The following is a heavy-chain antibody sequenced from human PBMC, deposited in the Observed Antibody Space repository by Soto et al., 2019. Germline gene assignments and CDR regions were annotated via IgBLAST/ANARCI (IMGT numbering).Heavy chain of an antibody. V-gene: IGHV2-5*02. Sequence: QITLKESGPTLVKPTQTLTLTCTFSGFSLSTSGVGVGWIRQPPGKALEWLALIYWDDDKRYSPSLKSRLTIPKDTSKNQVVLTMTNMDPVDTATYYCAHKSIPAATFDYWGQGTLVTVSS. CDR3: AHKSIPAATFDY. J-gene: IGHJ4*02. CDR1: GFSLSTSGVG. CDR2: IYWDDDK. D-gene: IGHD2-15*01.